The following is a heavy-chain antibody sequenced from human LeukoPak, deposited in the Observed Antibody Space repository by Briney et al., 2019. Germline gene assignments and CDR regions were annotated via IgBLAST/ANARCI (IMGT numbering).Heavy chain of an antibody. J-gene: IGHJ5*02. D-gene: IGHD6-19*01. CDR3: AGRYSSGYNWFDP. V-gene: IGHV3-48*02. Sequence: GGSLRLSCAISGFTFSGCELTWVRQAPGKGLEWVSYISTGSTTIYYADSVKGRFTISRDNARNSLYLQMNSLRDEDTAVYYCAGRYSSGYNWFDPWGQGTLVTVSS. CDR1: GFTFSGCE. CDR2: ISTGSTTI.